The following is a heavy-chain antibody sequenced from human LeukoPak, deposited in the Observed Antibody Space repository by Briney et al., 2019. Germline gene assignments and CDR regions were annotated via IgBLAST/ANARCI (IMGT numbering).Heavy chain of an antibody. J-gene: IGHJ4*02. CDR3: ARVDRGYSGYDSRMDY. D-gene: IGHD5-12*01. CDR1: GGSFSGYY. V-gene: IGHV4-34*01. CDR2: INHSGST. Sequence: SETLSLTCAVYGGSFSGYYWSWIRQPPGKGLEWIGEINHSGSTNYNPSLKSRVTISVDTSKNQFSLKLSSVTAADTAVYYCARVDRGYSGYDSRMDYWGQGTLVTVSS.